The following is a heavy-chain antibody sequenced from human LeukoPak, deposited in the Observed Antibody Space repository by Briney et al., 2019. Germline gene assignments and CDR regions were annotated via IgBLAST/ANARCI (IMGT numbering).Heavy chain of an antibody. CDR1: GGSISSSSYY. Sequence: SETLSLTCTVSGGSISSSSYYWGWIRQPPGKGLEWIGSIYYSGSTYYNPSLKSRVTISVDTSKNQFSLKLSSVTAADTAVYYCARGPGTRFGYCSSTGCYTFDYWGQGTLVTVSS. D-gene: IGHD2-2*02. CDR3: ARGPGTRFGYCSSTGCYTFDY. CDR2: IYYSGST. V-gene: IGHV4-39*01. J-gene: IGHJ4*02.